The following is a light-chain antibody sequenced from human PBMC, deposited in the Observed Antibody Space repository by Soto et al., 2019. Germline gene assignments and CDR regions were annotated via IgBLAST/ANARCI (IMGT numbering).Light chain of an antibody. V-gene: IGKV3-20*01. Sequence: EIVLTQSPGTLSLSPGERATLSCRASQSVSSSYLAWYQQKPGQAPRLLIYGASSRATGIPDRFSGSGSGNYFTPTISNREPEDFAVYYCKQYGSSPLTFGRGTKVEIK. J-gene: IGKJ4*01. CDR2: GAS. CDR3: KQYGSSPLT. CDR1: QSVSSSY.